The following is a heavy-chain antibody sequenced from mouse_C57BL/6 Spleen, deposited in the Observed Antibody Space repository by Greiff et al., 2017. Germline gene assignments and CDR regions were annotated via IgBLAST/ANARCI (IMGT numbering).Heavy chain of an antibody. CDR1: GYSFTGYF. CDR3: ARMGFYYGSSYWYFDV. CDR2: INPYNGDT. J-gene: IGHJ1*03. V-gene: IGHV1-20*01. D-gene: IGHD1-1*01. Sequence: EVKLQESGPELVKPGDSVKISCKASGYSFTGYFMNWVMQSHGKSLEWIGRINPYNGDTFYNQKFKGKATLTVDKSSSTAHMELRSLTSEDSAVYYCARMGFYYGSSYWYFDVWGTGTTVTVSS.